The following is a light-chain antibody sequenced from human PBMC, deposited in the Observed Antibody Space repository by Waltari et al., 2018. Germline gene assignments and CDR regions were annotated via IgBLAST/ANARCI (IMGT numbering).Light chain of an antibody. CDR1: LSNLRNNF. CDR2: DRD. J-gene: IGLJ1*01. CDR3: GSWDTSLSGHV. V-gene: IGLV1-51*01. Sequence: QSVSPRPPSLAAAPVQKVAITSPRSLSNLRNNFVSSYQQFPGTAPKLLIYDRDKRPSGLRDRFSGSKSGTSATLDITGLQTGDEADYYCGSWDTSLSGHVFGTGTKVTVL.